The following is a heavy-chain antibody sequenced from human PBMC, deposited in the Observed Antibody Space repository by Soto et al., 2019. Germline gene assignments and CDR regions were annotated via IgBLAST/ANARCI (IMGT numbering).Heavy chain of an antibody. CDR1: GGSFSGYY. CDR3: ASQAGYSGSDY. V-gene: IGHV4-34*01. J-gene: IGHJ4*02. CDR2: INHSGST. D-gene: IGHD5-12*01. Sequence: PPETLSLTCAVYGGSFSGYYWSWIRQPPGKGLEWIGEINHSGSTNYNPSLKSRVTISVDTSKNQFSLKLSSVTAADTAVYYCASQAGYSGSDYWGQGTLVTVS.